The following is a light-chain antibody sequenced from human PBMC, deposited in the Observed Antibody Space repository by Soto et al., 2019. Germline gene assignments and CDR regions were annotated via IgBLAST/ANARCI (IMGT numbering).Light chain of an antibody. J-gene: IGLJ1*01. V-gene: IGLV2-11*01. CDR1: SSDVGGYNY. CDR2: DVS. Sequence: QSVLTQPRSVSGSPGQSVTISCTGTSSDVGGYNYVSWYQQHPGKAPKLIIYDVSYRPSGVPDRFSGSKSGNTASLTISGLQAEDEADYYCCSYAGSYTYVFGAGTKVTVL. CDR3: CSYAGSYTYV.